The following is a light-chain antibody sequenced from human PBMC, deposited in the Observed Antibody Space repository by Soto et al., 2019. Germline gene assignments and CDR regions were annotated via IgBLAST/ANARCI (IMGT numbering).Light chain of an antibody. CDR3: QQNFSIPIT. CDR2: AAS. CDR1: QSISSW. J-gene: IGKJ5*01. Sequence: DIQVTQSPSTLSASVGDRVTFTCRASQSISSWLAWCQQKPGKAPKLLLYAASSLKSGVPSRFSGSGSGTHFTLTIAGLQPADFATYYCQQNFSIPITFGQGTRLEIK. V-gene: IGKV1-5*01.